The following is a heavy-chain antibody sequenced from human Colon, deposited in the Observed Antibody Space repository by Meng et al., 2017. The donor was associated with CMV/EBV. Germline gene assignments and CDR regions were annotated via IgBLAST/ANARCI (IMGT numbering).Heavy chain of an antibody. CDR2: IRSKAYGGTT. V-gene: IGHV3-49*04. CDR1: GFTFSNYG. CDR3: TSTTPLEYCSSTSCPPKN. D-gene: IGHD2-2*01. J-gene: IGHJ4*02. Sequence: GGSLRLSCAASGFTFSNYGMSWVRQAPGKGLEWVGFIRSKAYGGTTEYAASVKGRFTISRDDSKSIAYLQMNSLKTEDTAVYYCTSTTPLEYCSSTSCPPKNWGQGTLVTVSS.